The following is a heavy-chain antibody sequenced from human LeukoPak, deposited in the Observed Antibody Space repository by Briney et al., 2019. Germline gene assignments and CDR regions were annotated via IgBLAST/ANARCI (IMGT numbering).Heavy chain of an antibody. Sequence: SETLSLTCTVSGGSISSYYWSWIRQPPGKGLEWIGYIYYSGSTNYNPSLKSRVTISVDTSKNQFSLKLSSVTAADTAVYYCARGIISMESYYYYYMDVWGKGTTVTISS. CDR1: GGSISSYY. D-gene: IGHD3-16*01. CDR3: ARGIISMESYYYYYMDV. J-gene: IGHJ6*03. V-gene: IGHV4-59*12. CDR2: IYYSGST.